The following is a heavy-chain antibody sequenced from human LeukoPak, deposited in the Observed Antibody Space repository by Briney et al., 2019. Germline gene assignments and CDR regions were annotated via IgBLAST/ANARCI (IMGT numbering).Heavy chain of an antibody. J-gene: IGHJ4*02. D-gene: IGHD4-17*01. V-gene: IGHV3-20*04. CDR3: ARAHHGDYEHYFDY. CDR2: INWNGGST. CDR1: GFTFDDYG. Sequence: PGGSLRLSCAASGFTFDDYGMSWVRQAPGKGLEWVSGINWNGGSTGYADSVKGRFTISRDNAKNSLYLQMNSLRAEDTALYYCARAHHGDYEHYFDYWGQGTLVTVSS.